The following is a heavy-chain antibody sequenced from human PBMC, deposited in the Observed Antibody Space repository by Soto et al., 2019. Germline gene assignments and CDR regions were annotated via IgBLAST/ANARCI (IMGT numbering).Heavy chain of an antibody. Sequence: QVQLQESGPGLVKPSETMSLTCTVSGVSLTNSYYSWARQPPGKGLEWIGHIWTSGSTNYNPSLRSRVPLSVDTSNNQVSLQLSSVTATDTAVDYCAKGGGSYTTGWYNDYWGQGTLVTVSS. CDR2: IWTSGST. CDR1: GVSLTNSY. D-gene: IGHD6-19*01. V-gene: IGHV4-4*08. CDR3: AKGGGSYTTGWYNDY. J-gene: IGHJ4*02.